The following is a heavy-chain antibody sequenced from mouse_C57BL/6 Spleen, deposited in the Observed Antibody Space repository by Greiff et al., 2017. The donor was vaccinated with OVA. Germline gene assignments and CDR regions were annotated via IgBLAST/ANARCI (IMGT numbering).Heavy chain of an antibody. CDR3: ARDIARGFDV. J-gene: IGHJ1*03. CDR1: GFTFSSYA. CDR2: ISDGGSYT. V-gene: IGHV5-4*01. D-gene: IGHD2-12*01. Sequence: EVQRVESGGGLVKPGGSLKLSCAASGFTFSSYAMSWVRQTPEKRLEWVATISDGGSYTYYPDNVKGRFTISRDNAKNNLYLQMSHLKSEDTAMYYCARDIARGFDVWGTGTTVTVSS.